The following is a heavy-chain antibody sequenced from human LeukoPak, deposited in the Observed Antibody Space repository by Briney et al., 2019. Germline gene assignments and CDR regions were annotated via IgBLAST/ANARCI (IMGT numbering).Heavy chain of an antibody. D-gene: IGHD4-11*01. Sequence: ASVKVSCKASGYTFTDYYIHWVRQAPGEGLEWMGWINPNSGGTNYAQKFQGRVTMTRDTSISTAYTELSRLRSDDTAVYYCARGEDYEYFQQWGQGTLVTVSS. V-gene: IGHV1-2*02. J-gene: IGHJ1*01. CDR3: ARGEDYEYFQQ. CDR1: GYTFTDYY. CDR2: INPNSGGT.